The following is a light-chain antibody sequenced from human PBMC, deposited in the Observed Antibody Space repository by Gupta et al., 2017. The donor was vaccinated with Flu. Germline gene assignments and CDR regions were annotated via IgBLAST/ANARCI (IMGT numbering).Light chain of an antibody. J-gene: IGKJ4*01. CDR3: QQLKSYPLT. CDR1: QDISSY. CDR2: TAS. V-gene: IGKV1-9*01. Sequence: DIQLTQSPSFLSASVGDRVTITCRASQDISSYLAWYQRRPGKAPKLLIYTASTLQPGVPSRFSGSGSGTEFSLTISSLQPEDFATYYCQQLKSYPLTFGGGTKVEIK.